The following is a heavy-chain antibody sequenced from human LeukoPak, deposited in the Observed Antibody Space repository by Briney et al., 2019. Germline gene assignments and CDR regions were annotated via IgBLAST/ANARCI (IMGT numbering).Heavy chain of an antibody. V-gene: IGHV1-8*01. CDR1: GYTFTTYD. Sequence: ASVKVSCKASGYTFTTYDVNWVRQATGQGLEWMGWMNPNSGNTGYAQKFQGRVTMTRNTSISTAYMELSSLRSEDTAVYYCARGRGRGHKENWFDPWGQGTLVTVSS. CDR3: ARGRGRGHKENWFDP. CDR2: MNPNSGNT. J-gene: IGHJ5*02.